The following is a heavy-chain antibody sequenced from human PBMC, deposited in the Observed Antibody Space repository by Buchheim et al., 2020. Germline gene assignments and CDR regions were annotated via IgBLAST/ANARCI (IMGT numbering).Heavy chain of an antibody. V-gene: IGHV4-39*01. Sequence: QLQLQESGPGLAKPSETLSLTCTVSGGSISSSSYYWGWIRQPPGKGLEWIGSIYYSRSTYYNPSLKSRVTISVDTSKNQFSLKLSSVTAADTAVYYCASQYQLLGNWFDPWGQGTL. CDR3: ASQYQLLGNWFDP. CDR2: IYYSRST. J-gene: IGHJ5*02. CDR1: GGSISSSSYY. D-gene: IGHD2-2*01.